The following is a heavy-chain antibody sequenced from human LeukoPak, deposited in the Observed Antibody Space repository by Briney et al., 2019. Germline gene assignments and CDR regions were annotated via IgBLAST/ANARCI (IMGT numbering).Heavy chain of an antibody. CDR3: ARDAAEIYYYYYMDV. Sequence: GGSLRLSCAASGFTFSSYAMHWVRQAPGKGLEWVAVISYDGSNKYYADSVKGRFTISRDNSKNTLYLQMNSLRAEDTAVYYCARDAAEIYYYYYMDVWGKGTTVTVSS. J-gene: IGHJ6*03. CDR1: GFTFSSYA. D-gene: IGHD6-13*01. CDR2: ISYDGSNK. V-gene: IGHV3-30-3*01.